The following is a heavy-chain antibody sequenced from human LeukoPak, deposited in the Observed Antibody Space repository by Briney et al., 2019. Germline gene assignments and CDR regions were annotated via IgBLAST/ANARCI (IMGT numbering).Heavy chain of an antibody. D-gene: IGHD5-24*01. CDR2: IYYSGST. Sequence: SETLSLTCTVSGGSISSYYWSWIRQPPGKGLEWIGYIYYSGSTNYNPSVKSRVTISVDTSKNQFSLKVSSVTAADAAVYYCARHTAEKYNWFDRWGQGTLVTVSS. CDR1: GGSISSYY. CDR3: ARHTAEKYNWFDR. V-gene: IGHV4-59*08. J-gene: IGHJ5*02.